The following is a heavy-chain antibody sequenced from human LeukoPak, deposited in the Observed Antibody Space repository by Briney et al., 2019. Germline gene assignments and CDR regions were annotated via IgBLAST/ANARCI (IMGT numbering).Heavy chain of an antibody. CDR2: INHSGST. J-gene: IGHJ4*02. V-gene: IGHV4-34*01. D-gene: IGHD6-13*01. Sequence: GSLRLSCAASGFTFSSYWMSWVRQPPGKGLEWIGEINHSGSTNYNPSLKSRVTISVDTSKNQFSLKLSSVTAADTAVYYCARGRGYSSSWYGYWGQGTLVTVSS. CDR3: ARGRGYSSSWYGY. CDR1: GFTFSSYW.